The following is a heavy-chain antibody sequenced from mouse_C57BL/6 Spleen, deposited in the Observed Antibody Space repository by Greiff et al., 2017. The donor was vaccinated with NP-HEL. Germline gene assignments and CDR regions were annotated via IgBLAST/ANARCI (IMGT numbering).Heavy chain of an antibody. D-gene: IGHD1-1*01. CDR2: IRSKSNNYAT. J-gene: IGHJ2*01. CDR3: VRHSSYGSSSGFDY. V-gene: IGHV10-1*01. CDR1: GFSFNTYA. Sequence: EVQLVESGGGLVQPKGSLKLSCAASGFSFNTYAMNWVRQAPGKGLEWVARIRSKSNNYATYYADSVKDRFTISRDDSESMLYLQMNNLKTEDTAMYYCVRHSSYGSSSGFDYWGQGTTLTVSS.